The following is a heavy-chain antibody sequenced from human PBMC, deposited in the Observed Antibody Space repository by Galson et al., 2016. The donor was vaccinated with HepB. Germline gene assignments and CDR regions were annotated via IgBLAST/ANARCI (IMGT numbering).Heavy chain of an antibody. CDR2: IKSDGSQK. CDR3: ARESGWSFDY. Sequence: SLRLSCAASGFTFSAYWMSWVRQAPGKGLEWVAIIKSDGSQKYYVDSVKGRFTISRDNAKHPLYLQMNSLRAEDTAVYYCARESGWSFDYWGQGTLVTVSS. J-gene: IGHJ4*02. D-gene: IGHD6-19*01. V-gene: IGHV3-7*01. CDR1: GFTFSAYW.